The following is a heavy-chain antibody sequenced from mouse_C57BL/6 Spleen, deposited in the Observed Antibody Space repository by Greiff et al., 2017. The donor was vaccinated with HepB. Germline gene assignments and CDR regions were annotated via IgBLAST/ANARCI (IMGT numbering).Heavy chain of an antibody. V-gene: IGHV3-6*01. CDR2: ISYDGSN. CDR1: GYSITSGYY. CDR3: AKSSVVAPRYYAMDY. J-gene: IGHJ4*01. D-gene: IGHD1-1*01. Sequence: EESGPGLVKPSQSLSLTCSVTGYSITSGYYWNWIRQFPGNKLEWMGYISYDGSNNYNPSLKNRISITRDTSKNQFFLKLNSVTTEDTATYYCAKSSVVAPRYYAMDYWGQGTSVTVSS.